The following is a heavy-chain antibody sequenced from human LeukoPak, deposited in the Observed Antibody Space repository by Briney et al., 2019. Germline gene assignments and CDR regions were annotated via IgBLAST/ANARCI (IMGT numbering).Heavy chain of an antibody. CDR2: ISWNSGSI. Sequence: GGSLRLSCAASGFTFDDYAMHGVRQAPGKGLEWVSGISWNSGSIGYADSVKGRFTISRDNAKNSLYLQMNSLRAEDTALYYCAKDLEWELPGWGFDYWGQGTLVTVSA. D-gene: IGHD1-26*01. CDR1: GFTFDDYA. J-gene: IGHJ4*02. V-gene: IGHV3-9*01. CDR3: AKDLEWELPGWGFDY.